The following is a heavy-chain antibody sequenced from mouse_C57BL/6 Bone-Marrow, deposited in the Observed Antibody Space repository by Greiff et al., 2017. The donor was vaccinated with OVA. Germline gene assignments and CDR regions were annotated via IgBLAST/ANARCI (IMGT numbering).Heavy chain of an antibody. CDR2: IYPGSGSN. Sequence: QVQLQQPGAELVKPGASVKMSCKASGYTFTSYWITWVKQRPGQGLEWIGDIYPGSGSNNYNEKFKSKATLTVDTSSSTAYMQLSSLTSEDSAVYYCARSLIYYYGSSSSGFAYWGQGTLVTVSA. V-gene: IGHV1-55*01. CDR1: GYTFTSYW. CDR3: ARSLIYYYGSSSSGFAY. D-gene: IGHD1-1*01. J-gene: IGHJ3*01.